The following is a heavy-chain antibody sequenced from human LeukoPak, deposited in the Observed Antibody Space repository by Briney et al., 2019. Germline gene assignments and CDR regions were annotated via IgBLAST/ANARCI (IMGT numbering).Heavy chain of an antibody. CDR2: ITASGTAM. J-gene: IGHJ4*02. CDR3: ARDRYSGYAIDY. Sequence: GGSLRLSCAASGFTFSSYSMNWVRQAPGKGLEWVSHITASGTAMFYADSVKGRFTISRDNAKNSLYLQMNSLRAEDTAVYYCARDRYSGYAIDYWGRGTLVTVSS. CDR1: GFTFSSYS. V-gene: IGHV3-48*01. D-gene: IGHD5-12*01.